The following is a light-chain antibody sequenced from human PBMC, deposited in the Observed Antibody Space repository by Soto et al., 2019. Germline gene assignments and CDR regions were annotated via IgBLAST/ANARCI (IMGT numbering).Light chain of an antibody. CDR3: LQDYNYPIT. V-gene: IGKV1-6*01. Sequence: SLGGRVNITCRASQGIRNDLGWYQQKPGKAPKLLIYAAPSLQSGVPSRFSGSGSGTDFTLTISSLQPEDFATYYCLQDYNYPITFGQGTRLE. J-gene: IGKJ5*01. CDR1: QGIRND. CDR2: AAP.